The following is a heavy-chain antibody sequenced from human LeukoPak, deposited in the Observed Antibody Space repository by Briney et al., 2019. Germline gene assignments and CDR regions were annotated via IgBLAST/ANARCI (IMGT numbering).Heavy chain of an antibody. CDR1: GGSFSGYY. CDR2: INHSGST. Sequence: PSETLSLTCAVYGGSFSGYYWSWIRQPPGKGLEWIGEINHSGSTNYNPSLKSRVTISVDTSKNQFSLTLSSVTAADTAVYYCARVGYYYYYYMDVWGKGTTVTVSS. CDR3: ARVGYYYYYYMDV. J-gene: IGHJ6*03. V-gene: IGHV4-34*01.